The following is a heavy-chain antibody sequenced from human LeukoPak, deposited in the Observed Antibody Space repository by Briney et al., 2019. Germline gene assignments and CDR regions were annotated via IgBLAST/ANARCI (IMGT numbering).Heavy chain of an antibody. J-gene: IGHJ4*02. D-gene: IGHD6-13*01. CDR3: GYSSSWPAEIDY. CDR2: ISSSSSYI. CDR1: GFTFSSYS. V-gene: IGHV3-21*01. Sequence: GGSLRLSCAASGFTFSSYSMNWVRQAPGKGLEWVSSISSSSSYIYYADSVKGRFTISRDNAKNSLYLQMNSLRAEDTAVYYCGYSSSWPAEIDYWGQGTLVTVSS.